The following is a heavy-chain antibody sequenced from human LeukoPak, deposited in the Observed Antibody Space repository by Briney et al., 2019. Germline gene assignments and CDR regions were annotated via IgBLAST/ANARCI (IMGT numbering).Heavy chain of an antibody. CDR2: ISGSGGST. D-gene: IGHD3-22*01. V-gene: IGHV3-23*01. J-gene: IGHJ2*01. CDR3: AKDRGYYDTSSYSPGYFDL. CDR1: GFTFSSYA. Sequence: GGSLRLSCAASGFTFSSYAMSWVRQAPGKGLEWVSAISGSGGSTYYADSVKGRFTISRDNSKNTLYLQMNSLRAEDTAVYYCAKDRGYYDTSSYSPGYFDLWGRGTLVTVSS.